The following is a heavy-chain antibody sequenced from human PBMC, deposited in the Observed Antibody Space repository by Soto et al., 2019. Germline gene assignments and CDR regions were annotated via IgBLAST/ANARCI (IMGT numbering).Heavy chain of an antibody. Sequence: SGPTLVNPTQTLTLTCTFSGFSLSTSGVGVGWIRQPPGKALEWLALIYWDDDKRYSPSLKSRLTITKDTSKNQVVLTMTNMDPVDTATYYCARSISSGTYYDLWSGPLDPWGQGTLVTVSS. CDR3: ARSISSGTYYDLWSGPLDP. D-gene: IGHD3-3*01. V-gene: IGHV2-5*02. CDR2: IYWDDDK. J-gene: IGHJ5*02. CDR1: GFSLSTSGVG.